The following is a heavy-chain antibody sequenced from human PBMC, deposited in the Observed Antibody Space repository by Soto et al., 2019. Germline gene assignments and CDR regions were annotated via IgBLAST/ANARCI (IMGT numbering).Heavy chain of an antibody. CDR1: GFTFSSYN. CDR3: AGGGIMYGDYRSMDV. Sequence: EVQLVESGGGLVKPGGSLRLSCAASGFTFSSYNMNWVRQAPGKGLEWVSSLSSSSSYIYYADSVKGRFTISRDNAKNSLSLQINSLRAEDTAFYYCAGGGIMYGDYRSMDVWGKGTTVTVSS. D-gene: IGHD4-17*01. CDR2: LSSSSSYI. J-gene: IGHJ6*03. V-gene: IGHV3-21*01.